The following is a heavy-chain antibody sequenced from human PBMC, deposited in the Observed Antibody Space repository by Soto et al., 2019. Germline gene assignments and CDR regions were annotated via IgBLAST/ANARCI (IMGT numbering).Heavy chain of an antibody. CDR2: IIPILGIA. D-gene: IGHD6-19*01. CDR3: AREAIRYSSGWPYWYLDL. J-gene: IGHJ2*01. V-gene: IGHV1-69*08. CDR1: GGTFSGYT. Sequence: QVQLVQSGAEVKKPGSSVKVSCKASGGTFSGYTISWVRQAPGQGLEWMGRIIPILGIANYAQKFQGRVTITADKSTSTAYMELSSLRSEDTAVYYCAREAIRYSSGWPYWYLDLWGRGTLVTVSS.